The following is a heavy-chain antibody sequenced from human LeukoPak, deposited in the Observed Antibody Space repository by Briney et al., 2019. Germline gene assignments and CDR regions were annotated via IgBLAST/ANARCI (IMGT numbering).Heavy chain of an antibody. V-gene: IGHV1-18*01. CDR1: RYTFTSYV. CDR3: ARGIVAGQYFDF. CDR2: ISAYNGNT. D-gene: IGHD5-12*01. Sequence: GASVKVSCKASRYTFTSYVISWVRQAPGQGLEWMGWISAYNGNTNYVQKLQGRVTMTTETSPKTSYMDLRNLRCDQTAVYFFARGIVAGQYFDFGGRGTLDSVSS. J-gene: IGHJ4*02.